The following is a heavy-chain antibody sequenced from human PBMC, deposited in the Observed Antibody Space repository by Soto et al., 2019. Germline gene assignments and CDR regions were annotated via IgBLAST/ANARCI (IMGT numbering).Heavy chain of an antibody. CDR2: ISYHGSNE. D-gene: IGHD6-6*01. CDR3: AKPQKLQYSRSSLHYFYHCMDV. Sequence: QVQLVESGGAVVQPGRSLRLSCVASGFPLRTYAMHWVRQAPGKGLEWVAVISYHGSNEYYADSVKGRFAISKHNSKNTLYLQMNSLRREDTATYYCAKPQKLQYSRSSLHYFYHCMDVWGQGTTVTVSS. CDR1: GFPLRTYA. V-gene: IGHV3-30*18. J-gene: IGHJ6*02.